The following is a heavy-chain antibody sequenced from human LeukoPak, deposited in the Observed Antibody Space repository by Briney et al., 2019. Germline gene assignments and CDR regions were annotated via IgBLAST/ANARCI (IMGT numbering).Heavy chain of an antibody. CDR2: ISGSAGST. Sequence: GGSLRLSCAASGFTFSTYAMSWVRQAPGRGLQWVSTISGSAGSTYFADSVKGRFTISRDNSKNTLYLQMNSLRADDTAVYYCAKHVSEPYHYFDFWGQGTLVTVSS. V-gene: IGHV3-23*01. CDR3: AKHVSEPYHYFDF. J-gene: IGHJ4*02. D-gene: IGHD3-16*01. CDR1: GFTFSTYA.